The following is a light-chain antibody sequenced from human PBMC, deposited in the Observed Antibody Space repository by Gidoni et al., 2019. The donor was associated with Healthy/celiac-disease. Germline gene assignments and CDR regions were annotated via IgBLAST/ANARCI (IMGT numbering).Light chain of an antibody. CDR1: QSVSSSY. J-gene: IGKJ2*01. V-gene: IGKV3-20*01. CDR2: GAS. Sequence: EVVLTPSPGTLSLSPEERATLSCRASQSVSSSYLAWYQQKPGQAPRLLIYGASSRATGIPDRFSGGGSGTNFTLTISRLEPEDFAVYYCQQYGSSPYTFGQGTKLEIK. CDR3: QQYGSSPYT.